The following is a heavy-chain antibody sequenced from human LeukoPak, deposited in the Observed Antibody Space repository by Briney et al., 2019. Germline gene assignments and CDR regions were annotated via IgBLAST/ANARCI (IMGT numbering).Heavy chain of an antibody. CDR2: MNPNSGNT. D-gene: IGHD5-24*01. J-gene: IGHJ4*02. CDR3: ARAPEMGIDDY. Sequence: ASVKVSCKASGYTFTSYDINWVRQATGQGLEWTGWMNPNSGNTGYAQKFQGRVTMTRNTSISTDYMELSSLRSEDTAVYYCARAPEMGIDDYWGQGTLVTVSS. CDR1: GYTFTSYD. V-gene: IGHV1-8*01.